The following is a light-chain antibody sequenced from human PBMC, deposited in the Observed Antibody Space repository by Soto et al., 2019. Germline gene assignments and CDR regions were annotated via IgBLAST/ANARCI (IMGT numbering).Light chain of an antibody. CDR1: SSDVGAYNY. J-gene: IGLJ1*01. V-gene: IGLV2-14*01. CDR3: SSYTSATTYV. CDR2: DVS. Sequence: QSVLTQPASVSGSPGRSITISCTGTSSDVGAYNYDSWYQQYPGEAPKVIIYDVSHRPAGVSNRFSGSKSGNTASLTIPGLQTQDEADYYCSSYTSATTYVFGTGTKVTVL.